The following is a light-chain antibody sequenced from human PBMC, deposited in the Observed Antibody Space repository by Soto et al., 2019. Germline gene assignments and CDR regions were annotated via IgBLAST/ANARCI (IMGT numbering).Light chain of an antibody. V-gene: IGKV3-20*01. CDR2: GAS. CDR1: QSVSGSF. Sequence: EIVLTQSPGTLSLSPGERATLSCRASQSVSGSFLAWYQQKPGQAPRLLIYGASSRATGIPDRFSGSGSGTDFTLTISRLEPEDFAVYYCHQYGSSPYTFGQGTKLEI. CDR3: HQYGSSPYT. J-gene: IGKJ2*01.